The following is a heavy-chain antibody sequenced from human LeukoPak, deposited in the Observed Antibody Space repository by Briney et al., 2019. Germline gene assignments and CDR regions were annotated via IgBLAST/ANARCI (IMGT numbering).Heavy chain of an antibody. D-gene: IGHD4-11*01. CDR2: IYYSGST. V-gene: IGHV4-39*07. Sequence: SETLSLTCTVSGGSISSSSYYWGWIRQPPGKGLEWIGSIYYSGSTYYNPSLKSRVTISVDTSKNQFSLKLSSVTAADTAVYYCARGTPTTRDFDYWGQGTPVTVSS. J-gene: IGHJ4*02. CDR3: ARGTPTTRDFDY. CDR1: GGSISSSSYY.